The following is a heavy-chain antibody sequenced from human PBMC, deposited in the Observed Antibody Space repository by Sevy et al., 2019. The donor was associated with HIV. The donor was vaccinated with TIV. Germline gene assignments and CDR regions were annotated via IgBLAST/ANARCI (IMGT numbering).Heavy chain of an antibody. Sequence: GGSLRLSCAASGFTFSDHYMDWVRQAPGKGLEWVGRTRNKANSYTTEYAASVKGRFTISRDDSKNSLYLQMNSLKTEDTAVYYCARGAGYSYGYRYYYYGMDVWGQGTTVIVSS. CDR1: GFTFSDHY. CDR2: TRNKANSYTT. J-gene: IGHJ6*02. CDR3: ARGAGYSYGYRYYYYGMDV. D-gene: IGHD5-18*01. V-gene: IGHV3-72*01.